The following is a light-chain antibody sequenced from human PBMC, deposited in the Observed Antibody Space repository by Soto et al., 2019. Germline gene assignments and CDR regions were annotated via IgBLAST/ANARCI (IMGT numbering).Light chain of an antibody. V-gene: IGLV2-14*01. CDR3: TSYTSSITYV. CDR1: SSDVGGYNY. CDR2: EVS. Sequence: QSALTQPASVSGSPGQSITISCTGTSSDVGGYNYVSWYQQHPGKAPKLMIYEVSNRPSGVSNRFSGSKSGNTASLTISGVQDEDEADYYCTSYTSSITYVFGT. J-gene: IGLJ1*01.